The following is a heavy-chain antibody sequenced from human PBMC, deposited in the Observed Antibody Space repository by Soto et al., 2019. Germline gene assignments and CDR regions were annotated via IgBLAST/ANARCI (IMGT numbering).Heavy chain of an antibody. D-gene: IGHD2-15*01. CDR3: TRRHWRSGGCRSDLYF. V-gene: IGHV3-73*01. CDR2: IKTKGESYAT. CDR1: GFTLSGFD. J-gene: IGHJ4*02. Sequence: EVQLVESGGGLVQPGGYLKLSCAASGFTLSGFDVHWVRQAAGEGLEWVGRIKTKGESYATAYAASVKGRFSLSRDDCKNTAYQENNSLNSEDTAVDYCTRRHWRSGGCRSDLYFWGQGSLVAVSS.